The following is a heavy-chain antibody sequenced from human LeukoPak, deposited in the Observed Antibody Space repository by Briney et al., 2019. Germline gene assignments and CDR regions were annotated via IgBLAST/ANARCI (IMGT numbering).Heavy chain of an antibody. J-gene: IGHJ4*02. CDR3: ARVQDY. Sequence: SETLSLTCTVSGGSISRSSYYWGWIRQPPGKGLEWIVSIFYSGSTYYNPSLKSRVTISVDTSKNQFSLKLSSVTAADTAVYYCARVQDYWGQGTLVTVSS. V-gene: IGHV4-39*01. CDR1: GGSISRSSYY. CDR2: IFYSGST.